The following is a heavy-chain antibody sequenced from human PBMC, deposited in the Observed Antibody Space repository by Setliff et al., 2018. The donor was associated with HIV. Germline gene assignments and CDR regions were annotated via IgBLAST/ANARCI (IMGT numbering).Heavy chain of an antibody. J-gene: IGHJ5*02. CDR3: TKIVGAGGWFDP. CDR2: IRSKAYGGTT. V-gene: IGHV3-49*04. D-gene: IGHD1-26*01. CDR1: GFTFGDYA. Sequence: GGSLRLSCTASGFTFGDYAMSWVRQAPGKGLEWVGFIRSKAYGGTTEYAASVKGRFTISRDDSKSIAYLQMNSLKTEDTAVYYCTKIVGAGGWFDPWGQGTLVTVSS.